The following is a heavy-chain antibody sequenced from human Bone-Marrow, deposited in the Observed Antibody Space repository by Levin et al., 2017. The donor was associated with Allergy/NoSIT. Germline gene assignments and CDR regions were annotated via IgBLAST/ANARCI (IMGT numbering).Heavy chain of an antibody. CDR2: IWYDGSKQ. V-gene: IGHV3-33*01. CDR1: GFTFSHSG. D-gene: IGHD3-10*01. Sequence: GESLKISCAVSGFTFSHSGMHWVRQAPGKGLEWVAIIWYDGSKQYYEASVKGRFTISRDDSKNMLYLQMNSLRVDDTAVYYCARARGDLGNWFDPWGQGTLVTVSS. J-gene: IGHJ5*02. CDR3: ARARGDLGNWFDP.